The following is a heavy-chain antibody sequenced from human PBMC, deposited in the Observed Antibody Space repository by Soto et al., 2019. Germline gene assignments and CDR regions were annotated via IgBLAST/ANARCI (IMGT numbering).Heavy chain of an antibody. V-gene: IGHV3-30-3*01. Sequence: SLRLSCAASGFTFSSYAMHWVRQAPGKGLEWVAVISYDGSNKYYADSVKGRFTISRDNSKNTLYLQMNSLRAEDTAVYYCAREGFSYCGGDCYTPPGPFDYWGQGTLVTVSS. CDR2: ISYDGSNK. CDR1: GFTFSSYA. D-gene: IGHD2-21*02. CDR3: AREGFSYCGGDCYTPPGPFDY. J-gene: IGHJ4*02.